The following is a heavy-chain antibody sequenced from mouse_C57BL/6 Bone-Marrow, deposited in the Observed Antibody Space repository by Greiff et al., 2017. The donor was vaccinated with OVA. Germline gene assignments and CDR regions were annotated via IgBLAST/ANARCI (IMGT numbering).Heavy chain of an antibody. V-gene: IGHV1-55*01. CDR2: IYPGSGST. CDR3: ARAGYYGKPGFAY. D-gene: IGHD1-1*01. J-gene: IGHJ3*01. CDR1: GYTFTSYW. Sequence: VQLQQSGAELVKPGASVKMSCKASGYTFTSYWITWVKQRPGQGLEWIGDIYPGSGSTNYNEKFKSKATLTVDTSSSTAYMQLSSLTSEDSAVYYCARAGYYGKPGFAYWGQGTLVTVSA.